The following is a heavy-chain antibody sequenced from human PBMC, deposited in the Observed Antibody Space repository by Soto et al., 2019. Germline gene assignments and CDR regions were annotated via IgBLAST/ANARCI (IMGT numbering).Heavy chain of an antibody. D-gene: IGHD5-18*01. CDR1: GGSISTSSYY. CDR2: IYFNGNT. CDR3: AKCGYSFTYLPFYS. Sequence: QLQLQESGPGLVKPSETLSLTCTVSGGSISTSSYYWGWFRQPPGKGLEWIGNIYFNGNTYYSPSLKSRVIISVSTSKNQFSLNLSSVTAADTAVYYCAKCGYSFTYLPFYSWGLGTLVAVSS. J-gene: IGHJ4*02. V-gene: IGHV4-39*01.